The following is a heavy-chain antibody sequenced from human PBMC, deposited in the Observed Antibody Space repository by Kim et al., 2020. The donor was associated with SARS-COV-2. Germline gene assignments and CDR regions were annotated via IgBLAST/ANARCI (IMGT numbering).Heavy chain of an antibody. CDR2: T. D-gene: IGHD1-26*01. V-gene: IGHV4-59*08. CDR3: ARHVTGSYDY. J-gene: IGHJ4*02. Sequence: TNYNHSHTGRVTISVDTSKTQFSLKLSCVTAADTAVYYCARHVTGSYDYWGQGTLVTVSS.